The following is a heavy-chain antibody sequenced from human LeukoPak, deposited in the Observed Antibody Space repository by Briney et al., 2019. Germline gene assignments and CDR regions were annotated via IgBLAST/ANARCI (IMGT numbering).Heavy chain of an antibody. D-gene: IGHD3-22*01. CDR1: GGSISSYY. V-gene: IGHV4-59*01. CDR2: IYYSGST. Sequence: SETLSLTCTGSGGSISSYYWSWIRQPPGKGLEWIGYIYYSGSTNYNPSLKCRVTISVDTSKNQFSLKLSSVTAADTAVYYCARERTMYYYDSSGYLSNWFDPWGQGTLVTVSS. J-gene: IGHJ5*02. CDR3: ARERTMYYYDSSGYLSNWFDP.